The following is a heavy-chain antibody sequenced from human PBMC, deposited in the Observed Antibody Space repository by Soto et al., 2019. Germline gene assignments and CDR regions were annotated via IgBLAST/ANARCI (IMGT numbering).Heavy chain of an antibody. J-gene: IGHJ4*02. V-gene: IGHV3-30*03. D-gene: IGHD3-9*01. Sequence: QVQLVESGGGVVQPGRSLRLSCAASGFAFSLYDIHWVRQAPGKGLEWVSVISYDGSKEYYADSVRGRFSISRDNSRNTLFLQMNSLTTEDTAVYYCARDDWDVKGGSKTVGTGRVGDYWGQGTLVTVSS. CDR2: ISYDGSKE. CDR1: GFAFSLYD. CDR3: ARDDWDVKGGSKTVGTGRVGDY.